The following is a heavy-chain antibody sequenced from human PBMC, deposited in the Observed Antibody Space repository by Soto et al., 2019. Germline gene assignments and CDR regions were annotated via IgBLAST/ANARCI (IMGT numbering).Heavy chain of an antibody. CDR2: IIPIFGTA. CDR1: GGTFSSYA. V-gene: IGHV1-69*13. CDR3: ARGSVAGNSYYYYYGMDV. D-gene: IGHD6-19*01. J-gene: IGHJ6*02. Sequence: VASVKVSCKASGGTFSSYAISWVRQAPGQGLEWMGGIIPIFGTANYAQKFQGRVTITADESTSTAYMELSSLRSEDTAVYYCARGSVAGNSYYYYYGMDVWGQGTTVTVSS.